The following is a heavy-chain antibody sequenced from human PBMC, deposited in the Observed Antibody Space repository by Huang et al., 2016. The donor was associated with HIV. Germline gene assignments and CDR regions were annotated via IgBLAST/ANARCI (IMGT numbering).Heavy chain of an antibody. D-gene: IGHD5-18*01. CDR3: ARGGGIQLWLLGYYYMDV. V-gene: IGHV1-18*01. CDR2: ISVDNGNT. CDR1: GYTFSSVG. J-gene: IGHJ6*03. Sequence: QVQLVQSGAEVKKPGASVKVSCKASGYTFSSVGISWVRQAPGQGLEWVGWISVDNGNTKFEQKFQGRLTMTTDTSTSTAYMELRSLRSDDTAVYYCARGGGIQLWLLGYYYMDVWGNGTTVTVSS.